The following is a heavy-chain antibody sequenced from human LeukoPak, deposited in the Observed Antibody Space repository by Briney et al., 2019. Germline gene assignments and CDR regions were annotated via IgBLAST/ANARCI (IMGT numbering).Heavy chain of an antibody. CDR2: IYYSGTT. D-gene: IGHD4-11*01. CDR1: GGSISSYY. Sequence: SETLSLTCTVSGGSISSYYWSRIRQPPGKGLEYIGYIYYSGTTNYSPSLKSRVTISVDTSKNQFSLKLSSVTAADTAVYYCAREGVTKYYFDYWGQGTLVTVSS. CDR3: AREGVTKYYFDY. J-gene: IGHJ4*02. V-gene: IGHV4-59*01.